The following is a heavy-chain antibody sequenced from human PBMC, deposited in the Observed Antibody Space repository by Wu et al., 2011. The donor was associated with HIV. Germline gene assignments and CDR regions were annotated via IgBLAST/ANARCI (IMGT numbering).Heavy chain of an antibody. V-gene: IGHV1-69*06. CDR1: GYTFIDYY. CDR3: ARENGGSSWYYFDF. J-gene: IGHJ4*02. D-gene: IGHD6-13*01. Sequence: QVQLVQSGAEVKKPGASVKVSCTASGYTFIDYYIHWVRQAPGQGLEWMGGMVPMFGRQDYAQNFQSRLTITADKSTRTAYMELSSLRSEDTAVYYCARENGGSSWYYFDFWGRGTLVTVSS. CDR2: MVPMFGRQ.